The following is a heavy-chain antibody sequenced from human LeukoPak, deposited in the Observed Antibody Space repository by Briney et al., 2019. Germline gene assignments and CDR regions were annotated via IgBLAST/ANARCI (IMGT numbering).Heavy chain of an antibody. J-gene: IGHJ4*02. CDR1: GGSFSGYY. CDR3: AGPAGNWNYAHHFDY. V-gene: IGHV4-34*01. CDR2: INHSGST. D-gene: IGHD1-7*01. Sequence: SDTLSLTCAVYGGSFSGYYWSWIRQPPGKGLDWIGEINHSGSTNSNPSLKSRVTISVDTSKNQFSLKVSSVTAADTAVYYCAGPAGNWNYAHHFDYWGQGTLVTVSS.